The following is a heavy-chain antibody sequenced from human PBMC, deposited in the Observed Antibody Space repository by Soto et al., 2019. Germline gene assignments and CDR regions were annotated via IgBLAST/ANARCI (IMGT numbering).Heavy chain of an antibody. D-gene: IGHD2-15*01. CDR2: IYHSGST. J-gene: IGHJ3*02. V-gene: IGHV4-4*02. Sequence: PSETLSLTCAVSGGSISSSNWWCWVRQPPGKGLEWIGEIYHSGSTNYNPSLKSRVNISVDKSKNQCSLKLRSVTAADTAVYDGASKPTHTEDCNIWCQGTMVTVSS. CDR3: ASKPTHTEDCNI. CDR1: GGSISSSNW.